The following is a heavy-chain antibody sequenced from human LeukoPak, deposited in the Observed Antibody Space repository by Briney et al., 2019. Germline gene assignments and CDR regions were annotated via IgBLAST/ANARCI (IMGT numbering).Heavy chain of an antibody. J-gene: IGHJ4*02. D-gene: IGHD1-1*01. V-gene: IGHV3-48*03. Sequence: GGSLRLSCAASGFTFRKYEMNWVRQAPGKGLEWLSYISGNGGVIQYADSVKGRFTISRDNAKNLLYLQMDSLRVEDTAIYYCARDPRTVRIWGQGTLVTVSS. CDR2: ISGNGGVI. CDR1: GFTFRKYE. CDR3: ARDPRTVRI.